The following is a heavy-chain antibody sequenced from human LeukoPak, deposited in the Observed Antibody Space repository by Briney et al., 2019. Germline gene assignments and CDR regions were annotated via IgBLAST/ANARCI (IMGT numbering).Heavy chain of an antibody. V-gene: IGHV3-15*01. CDR3: TTLRFTTYYFDY. Sequence: GGSLRLSCVASGFTFSNAWMSWVRQAPGKGLEWVGRIKSKTDGGTTDYAAPVKGRFTISRDDSKNTLYLQMNSLKTEDTAVYYCTTLRFTTYYFDYWGQGTLVTVSS. J-gene: IGHJ4*02. CDR2: IKSKTDGGTT. D-gene: IGHD3-22*01. CDR1: GFTFSNAW.